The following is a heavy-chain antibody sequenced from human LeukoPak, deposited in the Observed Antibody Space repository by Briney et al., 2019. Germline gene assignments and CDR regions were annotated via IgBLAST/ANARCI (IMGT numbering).Heavy chain of an antibody. D-gene: IGHD3-22*01. Sequence: GGSLRLSCAASGLTFSSHWMHWVRQAPGKGLVWVSRITNDGSSTTYADSVKGRFTISRDNAKNMLYLQVNSLRAEDTAVYYCARSSGYYTQPYDYWGQGTLVTVSS. V-gene: IGHV3-74*01. J-gene: IGHJ4*02. CDR1: GLTFSSHW. CDR2: ITNDGSST. CDR3: ARSSGYYTQPYDY.